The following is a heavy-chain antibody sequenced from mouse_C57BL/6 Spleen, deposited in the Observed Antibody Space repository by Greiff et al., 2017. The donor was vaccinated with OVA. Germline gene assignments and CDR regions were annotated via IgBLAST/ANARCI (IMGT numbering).Heavy chain of an antibody. CDR1: GYAFTNYL. CDR2: INPGSGGT. D-gene: IGHD2-4*01. V-gene: IGHV1-54*01. Sequence: QVQLQQSGAELVRPGTSVKVSCKASGYAFTNYLIEWVKQRPGQGLAWIGVINPGSGGTNYNEKFKGKATLTADKSSSTAYMQRSSLTSEDSAVYCCAREDDYDWFAYWGQGTLVTVSA. CDR3: AREDDYDWFAY. J-gene: IGHJ3*01.